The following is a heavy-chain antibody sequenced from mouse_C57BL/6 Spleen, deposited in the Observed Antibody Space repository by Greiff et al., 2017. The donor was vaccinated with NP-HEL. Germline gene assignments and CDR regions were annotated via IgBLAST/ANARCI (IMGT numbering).Heavy chain of an antibody. D-gene: IGHD3-2*02. J-gene: IGHJ1*03. V-gene: IGHV1-82*01. CDR1: GYAFSSSW. CDR2: IYPGDGDT. Sequence: VQLQQSGPELVKPGASVKISCKASGYAFSSSWMNWVKQRPGKGLEWIGRIYPGDGDTNYNGKFKGKATLTADKSSSTAYMQLSSLTSEDSAVYFCARDGSGSRYFDVWGTGTTVTVSS. CDR3: ARDGSGSRYFDV.